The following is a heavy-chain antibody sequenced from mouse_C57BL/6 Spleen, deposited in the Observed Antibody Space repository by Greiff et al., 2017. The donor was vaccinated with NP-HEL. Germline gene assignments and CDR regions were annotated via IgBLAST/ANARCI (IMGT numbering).Heavy chain of an antibody. CDR2: IDPETGGT. J-gene: IGHJ3*01. CDR1: GYTFTDYE. D-gene: IGHD2-13*01. V-gene: IGHV1-15*01. Sequence: QVQLQQSGAELVRPGASVTLSCKASGYTFTDYEMHWVKQTPVHGLEWIGAIDPETGGTAYNQKFKGKAILTADKSSSTAYMELRSLTSEDSAVYYCTRERDYSFAYWGQGTLVTVSA. CDR3: TRERDYSFAY.